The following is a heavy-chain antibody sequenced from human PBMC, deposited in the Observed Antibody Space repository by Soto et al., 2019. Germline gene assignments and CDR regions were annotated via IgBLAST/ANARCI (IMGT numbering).Heavy chain of an antibody. CDR1: GFTFSSYG. J-gene: IGHJ2*01. Sequence: GGSLRLSCAASGFTFSSYGMHWVRQAPGKGLEWVAVISYDGSNKYYADSVKGRFTISRENAKNSLYLQMNSLRAGDTAVYYRARGPPLDYGGKNWYFDLWGRGTLVTVSS. D-gene: IGHD4-17*01. V-gene: IGHV3-30*03. CDR3: ARGPPLDYGGKNWYFDL. CDR2: ISYDGSNK.